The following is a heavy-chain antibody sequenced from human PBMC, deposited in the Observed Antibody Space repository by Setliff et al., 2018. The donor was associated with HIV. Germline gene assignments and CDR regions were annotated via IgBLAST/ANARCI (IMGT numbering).Heavy chain of an antibody. Sequence: ASVKVSCKSSGYTFTDYFMHWVRQAPGQGLEWMGWISPLHGNTRIAQRLRGRVTMTRDTSINTSYMEFRGLTFDDTAVYYCARQLSNSFYPLGQGTLVTVSS. CDR2: ISPLHGNT. V-gene: IGHV1-2*02. J-gene: IGHJ5*02. CDR1: GYTFTDYF. CDR3: ARQLSNSFYP. D-gene: IGHD3-3*02.